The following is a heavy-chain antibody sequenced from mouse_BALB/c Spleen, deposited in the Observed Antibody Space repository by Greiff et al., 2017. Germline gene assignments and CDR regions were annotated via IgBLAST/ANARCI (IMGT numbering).Heavy chain of an antibody. CDR1: GYTFTSYW. J-gene: IGHJ1*01. Sequence: QVQLQQSGAELVKPGTSVKLSCKASGYTFTSYWINWVKLRPGQGLEWIGDIYPGSGSTNYNEKFKSKATLTVDTSSSTAYMQLSSLASEDSALYYCARSGYYGSSYWYFDVWGAGTTVTVSS. CDR3: ARSGYYGSSYWYFDV. V-gene: IGHV1-55*01. D-gene: IGHD1-1*01. CDR2: IYPGSGST.